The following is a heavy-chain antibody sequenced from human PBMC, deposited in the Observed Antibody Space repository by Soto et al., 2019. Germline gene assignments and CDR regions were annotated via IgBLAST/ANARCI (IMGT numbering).Heavy chain of an antibody. CDR3: AGGRYCISTSCYPYY. CDR1: GFTFSNYG. D-gene: IGHD2-2*01. Sequence: GGSLRLSCGDSGFTFSNYGMHWVRQAPGKGLEWVAGISYDGSNKHYADSAEGRFTISRDNAKNTLYLQMNSLRAEDTAVYYCAGGRYCISTSCYPYYWGQGTLVTVSS. CDR2: ISYDGSNK. V-gene: IGHV3-30*03. J-gene: IGHJ4*02.